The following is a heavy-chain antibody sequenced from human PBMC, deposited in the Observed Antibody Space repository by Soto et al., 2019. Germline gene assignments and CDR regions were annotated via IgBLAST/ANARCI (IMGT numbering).Heavy chain of an antibody. CDR2: ISGSGDST. V-gene: IGHV3-23*01. CDR3: AKGVPGIAVAGTGYFQH. J-gene: IGHJ1*01. CDR1: GFTFSSYA. D-gene: IGHD6-19*01. Sequence: EVQLLESGGGLVQPGGSLRLSCAASGFTFSSYAMSWVRQAPGKGLEWVSGISGSGDSTYYADSVKGRFTISRDNSKKTVYLQMNSLRAEDEAVYYCAKGVPGIAVAGTGYFQHWGQGTLVTVSS.